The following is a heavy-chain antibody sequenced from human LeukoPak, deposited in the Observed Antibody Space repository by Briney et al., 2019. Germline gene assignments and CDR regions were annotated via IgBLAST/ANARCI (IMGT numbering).Heavy chain of an antibody. CDR2: INHSGST. CDR3: ARVLVAAIPGNGWFDP. J-gene: IGHJ5*02. CDR1: GGSFSGYY. V-gene: IGHV4-34*01. Sequence: SETLSLTCAVYGGSFSGYYWSWIRQPPGKGLEWIGEINHSGSTNYNPSLKSRVTISVDTSKNQFSLKLSSVTAADTAVYYCARVLVAAIPGNGWFDPWGQGTLVTVSS. D-gene: IGHD2-15*01.